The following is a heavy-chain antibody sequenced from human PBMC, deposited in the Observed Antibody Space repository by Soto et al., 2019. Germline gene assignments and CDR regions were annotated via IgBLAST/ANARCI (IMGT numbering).Heavy chain of an antibody. CDR3: ARVKTVTTSFDY. D-gene: IGHD4-17*01. CDR1: RFTLSRFR. CDR2: ISSSSSYI. J-gene: IGHJ4*02. V-gene: IGHV3-21*01. Sequence: GGALRTSCANSRFTLSRFRQNRVRPAPGKGLEWVSSISSSSSYIYYADSVKGRFTISRDNAKNSLYLQMNSLRAEDTAVYYCARVKTVTTSFDYWGQGTLVTVSS.